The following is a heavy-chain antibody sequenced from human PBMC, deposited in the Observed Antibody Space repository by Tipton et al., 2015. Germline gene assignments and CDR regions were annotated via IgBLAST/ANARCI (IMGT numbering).Heavy chain of an antibody. CDR3: ARDLEHGMDV. CDR2: ISFSDTT. J-gene: IGHJ6*02. CDR1: GVSISGTSYY. V-gene: IGHV4-61*01. Sequence: TLSLTCTVSGVSISGTSYYWSWIRQPPGKGLEWIGYISFSDTTHYNPSLKSRITISLNTSKNQFSLKMSSVTAADTAVYFCARDLEHGMDVWGQGTTVTVS.